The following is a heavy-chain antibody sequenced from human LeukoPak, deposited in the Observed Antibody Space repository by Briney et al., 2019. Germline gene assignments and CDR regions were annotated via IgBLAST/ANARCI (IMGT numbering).Heavy chain of an antibody. J-gene: IGHJ4*02. Sequence: PSETLSLTCTVSGGSTTTHHWNWIRQTPGKGLEWIGYVFDSGRTKVNPSLTSRVTLSTDTSKNQLSLRLSSVTAADTAVYYCTTIKRGDIFGYFDFWGQGILVTVSS. CDR2: VFDSGRT. CDR3: TTIKRGDIFGYFDF. V-gene: IGHV4-59*11. D-gene: IGHD5-18*01. CDR1: GGSTTTHH.